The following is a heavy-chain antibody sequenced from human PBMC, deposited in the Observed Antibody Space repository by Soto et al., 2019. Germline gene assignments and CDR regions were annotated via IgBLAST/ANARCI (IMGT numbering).Heavy chain of an antibody. CDR3: ARGVAVQLSAQDYYYYYGMDV. V-gene: IGHV1-69*12. J-gene: IGHJ6*02. Sequence: QVQLVQSGAEVKKPGSSVKVSCKASGGTFSSYAISWVRQAPGQGLEWMGGIIPIFGTANYAQKFQGRVTITADQSTRTAYMELSGLRSEDTAVYYCARGVAVQLSAQDYYYYYGMDVWGQGTTVTVSS. CDR2: IIPIFGTA. D-gene: IGHD5-18*01. CDR1: GGTFSSYA.